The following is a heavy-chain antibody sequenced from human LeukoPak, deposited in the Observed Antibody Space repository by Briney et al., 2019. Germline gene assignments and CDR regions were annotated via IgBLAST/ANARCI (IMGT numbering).Heavy chain of an antibody. J-gene: IGHJ3*02. CDR1: GASISSANYY. CDR2: VYYTGST. Sequence: SETLSLTCSVSGASISSANYYWGWIRQPPGKGLEWIGNVYYTGSTYYNPSLKSRVTISVDTSKNQFSLKLGSVTAADTAVYYCARGSQATVVAFDIWGQGTMVTVSS. D-gene: IGHD4-11*01. V-gene: IGHV4-39*07. CDR3: ARGSQATVVAFDI.